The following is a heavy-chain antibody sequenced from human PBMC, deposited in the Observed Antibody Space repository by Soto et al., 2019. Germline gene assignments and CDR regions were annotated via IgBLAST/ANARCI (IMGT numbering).Heavy chain of an antibody. Sequence: GASVKVSCKACGDTFTSCYMHWVRQAPGQGLEWMGIINPSGGSTSYAQKFQGRVTMTRDTSTSTVYMELSSLRSEDTAVYYCASHSRGEADVDIYYMDVWGKGTTVTVSS. CDR2: INPSGGST. V-gene: IGHV1-46*01. D-gene: IGHD3-10*01. CDR3: ASHSRGEADVDIYYMDV. CDR1: GDTFTSCY. J-gene: IGHJ6*03.